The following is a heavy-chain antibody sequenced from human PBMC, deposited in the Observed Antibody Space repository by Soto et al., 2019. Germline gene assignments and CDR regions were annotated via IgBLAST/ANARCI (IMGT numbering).Heavy chain of an antibody. CDR2: IIPIFGTA. CDR3: ARVNTMVRGVITAIYGMDV. Sequence: QVQLVQSGAEVKKPGSSAKVSCKASGGTFSSYAISWVRQAPGQGLEWMGGIIPIFGTANYAQKFQGRVTITADESTSTAYMELSSLRSEDTAVYYCARVNTMVRGVITAIYGMDVWGQGTTVTVSS. J-gene: IGHJ6*02. CDR1: GGTFSSYA. V-gene: IGHV1-69*01. D-gene: IGHD3-10*01.